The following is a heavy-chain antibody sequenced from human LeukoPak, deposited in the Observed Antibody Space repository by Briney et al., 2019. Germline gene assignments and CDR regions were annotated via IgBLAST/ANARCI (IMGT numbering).Heavy chain of an antibody. Sequence: SETLSLTCAVSGGSISSGGYSWSWIQQPPGKGLEWIGYIYHSGSTYYNPSLKSRVTISVDRSKNQFSLKLSSVTAADTAVYYCARDGFAGPRNAFDIWGQGTMVTVSS. CDR2: IYHSGST. CDR3: ARDGFAGPRNAFDI. J-gene: IGHJ3*02. V-gene: IGHV4-30-2*01. D-gene: IGHD1-14*01. CDR1: GGSISSGGYS.